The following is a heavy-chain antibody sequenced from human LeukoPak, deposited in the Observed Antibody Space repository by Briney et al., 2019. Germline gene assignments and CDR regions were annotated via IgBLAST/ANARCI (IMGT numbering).Heavy chain of an antibody. CDR2: INPNSGGT. V-gene: IGHV1-2*02. D-gene: IGHD3-22*01. CDR1: GYTFTGYY. Sequence: ASVKVSCKVSGYTFTGYYMHWVRQAPGQGLEWMGWINPNSGGTNYAQKFQGRVTMTRDTSISTAYMELSRLRSDDTAVYYCARPRYYYDSSGYCDYWGQGTLVTVSS. CDR3: ARPRYYYDSSGYCDY. J-gene: IGHJ4*02.